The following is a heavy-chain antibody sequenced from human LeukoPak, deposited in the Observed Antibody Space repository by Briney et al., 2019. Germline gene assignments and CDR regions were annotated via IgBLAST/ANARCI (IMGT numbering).Heavy chain of an antibody. CDR3: ARDSPRIAAAAATSGYYYMDV. CDR2: ISAYNGNT. V-gene: IGHV1-18*01. J-gene: IGHJ6*03. D-gene: IGHD6-13*01. Sequence: ASVKVSCKASGYTFTSYGISWVRQAPGQGLEWMGWISAYNGNTNYAQKLQGRVTMTTDTSTSTAYMELRSLRSDDTAVYYCARDSPRIAAAAATSGYYYMDVWGKGTTVTVSS. CDR1: GYTFTSYG.